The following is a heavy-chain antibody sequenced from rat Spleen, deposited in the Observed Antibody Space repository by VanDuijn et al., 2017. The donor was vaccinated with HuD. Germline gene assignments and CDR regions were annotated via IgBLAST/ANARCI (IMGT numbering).Heavy chain of an antibody. D-gene: IGHD1-4*01. CDR1: GFTFSNYG. CDR2: IWGNGNT. CDR3: ARSINYPGMRNVMDA. J-gene: IGHJ4*01. V-gene: IGHV2S61*01. Sequence: VQLVESGGGLVQPGRSLKLSCAASGFTFSNYGMHWIRQAPTKGLEWMGVIWGNGNTNYNSALKSRLSISRDTSKSQVFLKMNNLQTEDTAMYFCARSINYPGMRNVMDAWGQGASVTVSS.